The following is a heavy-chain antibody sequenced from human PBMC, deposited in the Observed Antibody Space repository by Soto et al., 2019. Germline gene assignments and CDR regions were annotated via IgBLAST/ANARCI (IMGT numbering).Heavy chain of an antibody. CDR1: GASSTRDY. D-gene: IGHD3-22*01. CDR2: ISYNGVT. Sequence: WGPLSLTCTVSGASSTRDYWTCVRQPPGKRLEWIGDISYNGVTPDPTNYNPSLKTRVTISRDATKPQFSLKLPSLTAPYTAVYYCAQCCDRGKDVGRDHLEIWGQGTLVTVS. CDR3: AQCCDRGKDVGRDHLEI. J-gene: IGHJ4*02. V-gene: IGHV4-59*01.